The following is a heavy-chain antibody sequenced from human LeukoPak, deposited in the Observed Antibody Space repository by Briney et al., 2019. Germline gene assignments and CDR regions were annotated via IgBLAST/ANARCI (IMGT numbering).Heavy chain of an antibody. CDR3: ARDRYSSGWDDFDY. V-gene: IGHV3-48*01. Sequence: GGSLRLSCGASGFTFSGYNMNWVRQAPGKGLEWVSYISSSSSSSYYADSVKGRFTISRDNSKNTLYLQMNSLRAEDTAVYYCARDRYSSGWDDFDYWGQGTLVTVSS. CDR2: ISSSSSSS. J-gene: IGHJ4*02. CDR1: GFTFSGYN. D-gene: IGHD6-19*01.